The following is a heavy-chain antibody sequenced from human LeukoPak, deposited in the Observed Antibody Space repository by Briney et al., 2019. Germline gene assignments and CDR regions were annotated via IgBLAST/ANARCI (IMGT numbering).Heavy chain of an antibody. V-gene: IGHV4-4*07. CDR3: ARDKDGYVGGTYRW. J-gene: IGHJ4*02. CDR2: IYTSGST. Sequence: SETLSLTCTVSGGSISSYDWIWIRQPAGKGLEWIGRIYTSGSTNYNPSLKSRVTMSVDTSKNHVSLRLTSVTAADTAVYYCARDKDGYVGGTYRWWGQGTLVTVSS. D-gene: IGHD3-16*02. CDR1: GGSISSYD.